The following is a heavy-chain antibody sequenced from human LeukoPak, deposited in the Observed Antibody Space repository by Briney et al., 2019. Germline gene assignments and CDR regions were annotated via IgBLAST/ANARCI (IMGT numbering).Heavy chain of an antibody. Sequence: GGSLRLSCAASGFTFSTYGMHWVRQAPGKGLEWVAVVSYDGSSMYYADSVKGRFTISRDNSKNTLYLQMNSLRAEDTAVYYCAKRGPYDSSGYYYYYYGMDVWGQGTTVTVSS. J-gene: IGHJ6*02. CDR2: VSYDGSSM. D-gene: IGHD3-22*01. V-gene: IGHV3-30*18. CDR1: GFTFSTYG. CDR3: AKRGPYDSSGYYYYYYGMDV.